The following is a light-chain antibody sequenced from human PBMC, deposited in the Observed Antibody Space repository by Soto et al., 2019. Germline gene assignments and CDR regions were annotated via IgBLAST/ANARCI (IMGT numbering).Light chain of an antibody. CDR3: QQSFSTPT. Sequence: DIQMTQSPSSLSASVGDRVTITCRASQSISRYLNWYQQKPGKAPNLLIYVASSLQSEVPSRFSGSGSGTDFTLTISSLQPEDFATYYCQQSFSTPTFGQGTRLEIK. CDR1: QSISRY. J-gene: IGKJ5*01. CDR2: VAS. V-gene: IGKV1-39*01.